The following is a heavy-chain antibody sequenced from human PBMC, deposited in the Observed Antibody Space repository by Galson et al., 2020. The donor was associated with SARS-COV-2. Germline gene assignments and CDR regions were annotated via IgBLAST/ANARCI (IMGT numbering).Heavy chain of an antibody. CDR3: ARTYYDIVTCYLYPFDY. CDR2: IELGDEK. CDR1: GSSLSTSAMR. D-gene: IGHD3-9*01. J-gene: IGHJ4*02. V-gene: IGHV2-70*04. Sequence: SGATPVIPTQTRTLICTFCGSSLSTSAMRGSWIRQPPGKSLEWLARIELGDEKFYSTSLKTSLNISNDNSKNQVILTMTNMDTVDTATYYCARTYYDIVTCYLYPFDYWGQGTLVTVSS.